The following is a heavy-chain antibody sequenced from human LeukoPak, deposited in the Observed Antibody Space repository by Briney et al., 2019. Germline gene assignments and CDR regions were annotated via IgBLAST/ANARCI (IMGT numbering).Heavy chain of an antibody. V-gene: IGHV3-48*01. J-gene: IGHJ3*02. CDR1: GFTFSDYS. D-gene: IGHD6-13*01. CDR3: ASTWGIAAAGPFFDI. Sequence: GGSLRLSCAASGFTFSDYSMNWVRQAPGKGLEWLSYISSSSRTIYYADSVRGRFTISRDNSKNTLYLQMNSLRAEDTAVYYCASTWGIAAAGPFFDIWGQGTMVTVSS. CDR2: ISSSSRTI.